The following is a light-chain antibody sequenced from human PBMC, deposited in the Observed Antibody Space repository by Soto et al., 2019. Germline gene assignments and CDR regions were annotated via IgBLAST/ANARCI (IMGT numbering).Light chain of an antibody. J-gene: IGKJ1*01. V-gene: IGKV3-15*01. CDR3: QQYSSWLWT. CDR1: QSVGTK. Sequence: VMTQAPATLSVSPGERATLSCRASQSVGTKLAWYQQTRGQAPRLLIYGASNRATGVPARFSGSVSGTEFTLTISSLQSEDFAVYYCQQYSSWLWTFGQGTK. CDR2: GAS.